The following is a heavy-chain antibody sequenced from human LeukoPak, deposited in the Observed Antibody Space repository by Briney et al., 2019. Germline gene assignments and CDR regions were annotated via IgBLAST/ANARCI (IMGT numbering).Heavy chain of an antibody. CDR1: GYTFPAYA. CDR3: ARDRYGDGFAHFDY. V-gene: IGHV1-2*02. D-gene: IGHD5-24*01. CDR2: ITPSDGA. Sequence: ASVKVSCKSSGYTFPAYAMHWVRQAPGQGLKGMGWITPSDGANYAQKFQGRVTMTRDTSMSTAYMDLNRLTSDDTAVYFCARDRYGDGFAHFDYWGQGTLVTVSS. J-gene: IGHJ4*02.